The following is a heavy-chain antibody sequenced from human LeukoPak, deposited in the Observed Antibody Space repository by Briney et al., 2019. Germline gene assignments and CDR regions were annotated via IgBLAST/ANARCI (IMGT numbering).Heavy chain of an antibody. CDR2: IYYSGST. CDR1: GGSISSSSYY. J-gene: IGHJ4*02. Sequence: KASETLSLTCTVSGGSISSSSYYWGWIRQPPGKGLEWIGSIYYSGSTYYNPSLKSRVTISVDTSKNQFSLKLSSVTAADTAVYYCARRYSSSTSCPEFDYWGQGTLVTVSS. CDR3: ARRYSSSTSCPEFDY. D-gene: IGHD2-2*01. V-gene: IGHV4-39*01.